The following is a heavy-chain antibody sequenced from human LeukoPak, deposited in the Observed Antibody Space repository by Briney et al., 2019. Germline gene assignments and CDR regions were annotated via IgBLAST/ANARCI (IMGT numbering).Heavy chain of an antibody. J-gene: IGHJ6*03. Sequence: ASVKVSCKASRYTFSSYGHTWVRQAPGQGLEWMGWIRGYNGDTRYAQQFEGRVTMTTDTSTSTAYMELRSLTSNDTAIYFCARARFSRAGGIITYFYMDVWDKGTTVTVSS. CDR2: IRGYNGDT. CDR1: RYTFSSYG. CDR3: ARARFSRAGGIITYFYMDV. V-gene: IGHV1-18*01. D-gene: IGHD3-10*01.